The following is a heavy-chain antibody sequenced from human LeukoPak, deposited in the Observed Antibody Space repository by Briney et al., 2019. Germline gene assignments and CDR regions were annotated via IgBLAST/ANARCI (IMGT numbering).Heavy chain of an antibody. V-gene: IGHV3-21*01. CDR2: NSSSSSYI. CDR1: GFTFSSYS. Sequence: GGSLRLSCAASGFTFSSYSMNWVRQAPGKGLEWVSSNSSSSSYIYYADSVKGRFTISRDNAKNSLYLQMNSLRAEDTAVYYCARDTYYYGSGGSFDIWGQGTMVTVSS. J-gene: IGHJ3*02. CDR3: ARDTYYYGSGGSFDI. D-gene: IGHD3-10*01.